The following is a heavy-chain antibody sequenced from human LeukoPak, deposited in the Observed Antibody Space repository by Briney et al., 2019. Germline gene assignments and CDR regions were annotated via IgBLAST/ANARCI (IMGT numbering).Heavy chain of an antibody. D-gene: IGHD2-2*01. J-gene: IGHJ4*02. CDR3: ARGDRDLYCSGTSCYPVL. Sequence: GGSLRLSCVASGFTFSSYSMNWVRQAPGKGLEWVSSISSSSSYIYYADSVKGRFTISRDNAKNSLYLQMNSLRAEDTVVYYCARGDRDLYCSGTSCYPVLGGQGTLVTVSS. CDR2: ISSSSSYI. CDR1: GFTFSSYS. V-gene: IGHV3-21*01.